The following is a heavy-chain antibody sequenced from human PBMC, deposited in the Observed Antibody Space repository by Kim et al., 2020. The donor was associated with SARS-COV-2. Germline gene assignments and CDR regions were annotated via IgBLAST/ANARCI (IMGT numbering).Heavy chain of an antibody. CDR3: ARDHNWGFAS. D-gene: IGHD7-27*01. CDR1: GDTVSSNGVA. Sequence: SQTLSLTCAISGDTVSSNGVAWNWIRQSPSRGLEWLGRTYFMSKWYNDYAVSVKSRITINGDTSKNQFSLQLNSVTPEDTAVYYCARDHNWGFASWGQGILVTVSS. J-gene: IGHJ4*02. V-gene: IGHV6-1*01. CDR2: TYFMSKWYN.